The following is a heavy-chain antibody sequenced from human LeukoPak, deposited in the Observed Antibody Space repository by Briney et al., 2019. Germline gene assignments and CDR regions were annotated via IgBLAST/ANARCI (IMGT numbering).Heavy chain of an antibody. D-gene: IGHD2-15*01. V-gene: IGHV3-20*04. CDR3: ARRIVVVAHSRAPYNWFDP. J-gene: IGHJ5*02. Sequence: GGSLRLSCAASGFTLDDYGMSWVRQAPGKGLEWVSGINWNGGSTGYADSVKGRFTISRDNAKNSLYLQMNSLRAEDTALYYCARRIVVVAHSRAPYNWFDPWGQGTLVTVSS. CDR1: GFTLDDYG. CDR2: INWNGGST.